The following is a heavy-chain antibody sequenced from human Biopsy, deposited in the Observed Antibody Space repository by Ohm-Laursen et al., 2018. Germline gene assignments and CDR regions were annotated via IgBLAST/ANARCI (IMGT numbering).Heavy chain of an antibody. CDR2: ISWVSRNT. V-gene: IGHV3-9*01. D-gene: IGHD3-22*01. J-gene: IGHJ6*02. Sequence: RSLRLSCSASGFRFDDYAMHWVRQHPGKGLEWVSGISWVSRNTGYADSVKGRFTITRDNAKKSLYLQMNSLRPEDTALYYCARDRGQNYYDSTGYYNGMDVWGQGTTVTVAS. CDR1: GFRFDDYA. CDR3: ARDRGQNYYDSTGYYNGMDV.